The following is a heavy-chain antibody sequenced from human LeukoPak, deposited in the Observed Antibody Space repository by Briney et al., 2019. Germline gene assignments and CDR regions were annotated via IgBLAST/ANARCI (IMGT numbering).Heavy chain of an antibody. V-gene: IGHV4-4*08. CDR1: GGSIISYY. D-gene: IGHD3-9*01. Sequence: SETLSLTCSVSGGSIISYYWSWIRQPPGKGLEWIGYFHNTRGTNYNPYVKSRVTISVDTSKNQFSLRLSSVTAADTAVYYCATWRTAKTGFDYWGQGTLVTVSS. CDR2: FHNTRGT. CDR3: ATWRTAKTGFDY. J-gene: IGHJ4*02.